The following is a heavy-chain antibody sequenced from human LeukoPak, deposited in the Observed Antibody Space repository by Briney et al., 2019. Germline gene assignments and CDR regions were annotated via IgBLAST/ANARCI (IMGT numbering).Heavy chain of an antibody. CDR1: GDSMRNYY. J-gene: IGHJ4*02. CDR3: AGDSVGYDS. Sequence: SETLSLTCTVSGDSMRNYYWNWIRQSPDEGLEWVGLINYGGNTYYNPSLLSRITMSVDTSKKQFSLNLRSVTTADTAVYYCAGDSVGYDSWGQGTLVTVSS. V-gene: IGHV4-59*01. CDR2: INYGGNT. D-gene: IGHD1-26*01.